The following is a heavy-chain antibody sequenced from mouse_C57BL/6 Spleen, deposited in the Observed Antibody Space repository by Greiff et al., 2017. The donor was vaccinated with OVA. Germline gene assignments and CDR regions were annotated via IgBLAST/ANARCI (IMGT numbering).Heavy chain of an antibody. J-gene: IGHJ2*01. CDR1: GYTFTDHT. D-gene: IGHD2-4*01. CDR2: IYPRDGST. CDR3: ARSIYYDYDEEDVGYYLDY. V-gene: IGHV1-78*01. Sequence: QVQLQQSDAELVKPGASVKISCKVSGYTFTDHTIHWMKQRPEQGLEWIGYIYPRDGSTKYNEKFKGKATLTADKSSSTAYMQLNSLTSEDSAVYFCARSIYYDYDEEDVGYYLDYWGQGTTLTVSS.